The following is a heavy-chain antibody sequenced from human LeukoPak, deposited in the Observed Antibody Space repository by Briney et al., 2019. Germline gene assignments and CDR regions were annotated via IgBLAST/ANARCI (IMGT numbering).Heavy chain of an antibody. CDR1: GFTFSNHA. Sequence: PGGSLRLSCAASGFTFSNHAMSWVRQAPGKGLEWVAAISGSGGRTDNADSVKGRFTISRDNSKNTLYLQMNSLRADDTAVYYCARHKENYGDSCLDDDWGQGTLVTVSS. D-gene: IGHD4-17*01. V-gene: IGHV3-23*01. CDR2: ISGSGGRT. J-gene: IGHJ4*02. CDR3: ARHKENYGDSCLDDD.